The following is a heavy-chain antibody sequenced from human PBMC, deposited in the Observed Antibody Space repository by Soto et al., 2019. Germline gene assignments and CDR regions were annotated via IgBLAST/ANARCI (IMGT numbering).Heavy chain of an antibody. CDR3: ARVSRNYDFSPSFDY. Sequence: SETLSLTCTVSGGSISSYYWSWIRQPPGKGLEWIGYIYYSGSTNYNPSLKSRVTISVDTSKNQFSLKLSSVTAADTAVYYCARVSRNYDFSPSFDYWGQGTLVTVSS. V-gene: IGHV4-59*01. CDR2: IYYSGST. D-gene: IGHD3-3*01. J-gene: IGHJ4*02. CDR1: GGSISSYY.